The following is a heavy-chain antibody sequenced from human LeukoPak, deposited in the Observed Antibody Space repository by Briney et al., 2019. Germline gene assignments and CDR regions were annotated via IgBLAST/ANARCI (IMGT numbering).Heavy chain of an antibody. Sequence: MTSETLSLTCAVYGGSFSGYYWSWIRQPPGKGLEWIGYIYYSGSTNYNPSLKSRVTISVDTSKNQFSLKLSSVTAADTAVYYCARGYCSGGSCYHFDYWGQGTLVTVSS. J-gene: IGHJ4*02. CDR1: GGSFSGYY. V-gene: IGHV4-59*01. CDR2: IYYSGST. D-gene: IGHD2-15*01. CDR3: ARGYCSGGSCYHFDY.